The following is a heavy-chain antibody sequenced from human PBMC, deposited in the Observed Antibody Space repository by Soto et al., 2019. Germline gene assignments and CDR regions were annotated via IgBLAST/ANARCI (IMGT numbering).Heavy chain of an antibody. V-gene: IGHV1-69*06. CDR1: GGTFSSYA. J-gene: IGHJ4*02. CDR2: IIPTFGTA. D-gene: IGHD6-19*01. Sequence: SVKVSCKASGGTFSSYAISWVRQAPGQGLEWMGGIIPTFGTANYAQKFQGRVTITADKSTSTAYMELSSLRSEDTAVYYCARNVGGWSHFDYWGQGTLVTVSS. CDR3: ARNVGGWSHFDY.